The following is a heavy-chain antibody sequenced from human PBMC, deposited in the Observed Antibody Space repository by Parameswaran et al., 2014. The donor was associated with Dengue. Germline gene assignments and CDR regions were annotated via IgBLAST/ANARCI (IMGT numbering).Heavy chain of an antibody. CDR3: ARDARARPVDDTGDYGAGFDY. Sequence: WVRQAPGQGLEWMGIIDPTGGGTTYAQKFQGRVTMTRDTSTSTVYMELSSLISEDTALYYCARDARARPVDDTGDYGAGFDYWGQGNPGHRLL. CDR2: IDPTGGGT. D-gene: IGHD4-17*01. V-gene: IGHV1-46*01. J-gene: IGHJ4*02.